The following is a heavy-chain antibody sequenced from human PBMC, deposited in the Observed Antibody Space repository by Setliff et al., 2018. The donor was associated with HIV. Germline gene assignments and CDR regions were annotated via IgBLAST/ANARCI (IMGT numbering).Heavy chain of an antibody. CDR1: NGSFSGYY. V-gene: IGHV4-34*01. D-gene: IGHD6-19*01. CDR3: ASQGRSGWLWGGSVS. CDR2: INDSGST. J-gene: IGHJ5*02. Sequence: TLSLTCAVYNGSFSGYYWTWIRQPPGKGLEWIGEINDSGSTNYSPSLKSRVTISVDTSQNQFSLKLTSVTAADTAVYYCASQGRSGWLWGGSVSWGQGTLVTVSS.